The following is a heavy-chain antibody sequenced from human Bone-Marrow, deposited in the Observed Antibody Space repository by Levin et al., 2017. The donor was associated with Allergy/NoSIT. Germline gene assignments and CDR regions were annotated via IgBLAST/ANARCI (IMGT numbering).Heavy chain of an antibody. CDR1: GFTFSSYA. D-gene: IGHD3-10*01. V-gene: IGHV3-30*04. Sequence: GESLKISCAASGFTFSSYAMHWVRQAPGKGLEWVAVISYDGSNKYYADSVKGRFTISRDNSKNTLYLQMNSLRAEDTAVYYCARGRVGGRGVIMTPGGYWGQGTLVTVSS. J-gene: IGHJ4*02. CDR3: ARGRVGGRGVIMTPGGY. CDR2: ISYDGSNK.